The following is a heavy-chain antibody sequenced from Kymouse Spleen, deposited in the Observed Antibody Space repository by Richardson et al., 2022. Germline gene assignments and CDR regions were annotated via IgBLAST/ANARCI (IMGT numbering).Heavy chain of an antibody. CDR3: ARAGRFLEWSYYYYGMDV. V-gene: IGHV3-74*01. J-gene: IGHJ6*02. CDR1: GFTFSSYW. D-gene: IGHD3-3*01. CDR2: INSDGSST. Sequence: EVQLVESGGGLVQPGGSLRLSCAASGFTFSSYWMHWVRQAPGKGLVWVSRINSDGSSTSYADSVKGRFTISRDNAKNTLYLQMNSLRAEDTAVYYCARAGRFLEWSYYYYGMDVWGQGTTVTVSS.